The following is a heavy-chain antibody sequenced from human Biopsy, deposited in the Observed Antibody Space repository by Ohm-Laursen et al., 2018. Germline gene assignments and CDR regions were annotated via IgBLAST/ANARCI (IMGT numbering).Heavy chain of an antibody. J-gene: IGHJ3*02. CDR3: AKHGSGWTGDDALHI. CDR2: ISYSGST. Sequence: TLSLTCTVSGGSISGSSWSWIRQAPGRGLEWVGYISYSGSTSNNPSLKSRITISVDTSKNQFSQKVTSVTAADTAVYYCAKHGSGWTGDDALHIWGQGTMVTVSS. D-gene: IGHD6-19*01. CDR1: GGSISGSS. V-gene: IGHV4-59*08.